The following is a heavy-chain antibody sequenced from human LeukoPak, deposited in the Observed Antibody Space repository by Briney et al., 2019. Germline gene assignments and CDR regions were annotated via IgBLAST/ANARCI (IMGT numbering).Heavy chain of an antibody. J-gene: IGHJ4*02. CDR2: ICGSGGST. D-gene: IGHD2-21*02. V-gene: IGHV3-23*01. CDR1: GFTFSSYA. CDR3: AKDTPTPPYCGGDCYSGEYFDY. Sequence: GGSLRLSCAASGFTFSSYAMSWVRQAPGKGLEWVSAICGSGGSTYYADSVKGRFTISRDNSKNTLYLQMNSLRAEDTAVYYCAKDTPTPPYCGGDCYSGEYFDYWGQGTLVTVSS.